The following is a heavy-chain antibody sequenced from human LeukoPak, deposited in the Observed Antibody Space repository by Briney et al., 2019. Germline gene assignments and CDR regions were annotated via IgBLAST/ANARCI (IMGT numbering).Heavy chain of an antibody. J-gene: IGHJ3*02. V-gene: IGHV3-53*01. D-gene: IGHD1-14*01. CDR3: ARESSPEDAFDI. CDR2: IYGGDTT. Sequence: GGSLRLSCAASGFTFSSYEMNWVRQAPGKGLEWVSVIYGGDTTYSADSVKGRFTISRDNSKNTLYLQMNSLSAEDTAVYYCARESSPEDAFDIWGQGTMVTVSS. CDR1: GFTFSSYE.